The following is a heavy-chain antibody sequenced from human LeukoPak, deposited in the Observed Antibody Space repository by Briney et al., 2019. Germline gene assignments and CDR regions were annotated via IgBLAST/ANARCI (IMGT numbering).Heavy chain of an antibody. V-gene: IGHV1-2*02. D-gene: IGHD3-3*01. CDR3: ISGLFLELSISRNSFFDY. J-gene: IGHJ4*02. Sequence: AASVTVSFTASGYTFTGYYMHWVRQAPGQGLEGVGWINPNSGGTNYAQKFQGKVTMTRDTSISTAYMELSRLRSDDTAVYYCISGLFLELSISRNSFFDYWGQGTLVTVSS. CDR2: INPNSGGT. CDR1: GYTFTGYY.